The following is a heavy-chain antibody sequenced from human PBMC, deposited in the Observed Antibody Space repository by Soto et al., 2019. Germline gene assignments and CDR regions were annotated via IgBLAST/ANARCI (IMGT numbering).Heavy chain of an antibody. J-gene: IGHJ6*02. CDR3: ARTFCNTARCQAHYMHG. CDR1: GASDSSGGYY. Sequence: SETLSLACTVTGASDSSGGYYWTWIRQPPGKGLEWIGYIYYRGSTNYCPSLKSPVTISLDTSNNQLTLRLSSVTAADTAVYYSARTFCNTARCQAHYMHGRGQDTTVPFS. D-gene: IGHD2-2*01. CDR2: IYYRGST. V-gene: IGHV4-61*08.